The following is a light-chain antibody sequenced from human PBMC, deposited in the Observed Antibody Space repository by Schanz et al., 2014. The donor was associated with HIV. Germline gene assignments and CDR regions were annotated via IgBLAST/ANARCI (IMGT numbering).Light chain of an antibody. CDR3: GTWDSTLNTVL. CDR1: SSNIGAGYD. J-gene: IGLJ2*01. V-gene: IGLV1-40*01. Sequence: QSVLTQPPSVSGAPGQRVTISCTGSSSNIGAGYDVHWYQQLPGTAPKLLIYGNSNRPSGVPDRFSGSKSGTSASLAITGLQTGDEADYYCGTWDSTLNTVLFGGGTKLTVL. CDR2: GNS.